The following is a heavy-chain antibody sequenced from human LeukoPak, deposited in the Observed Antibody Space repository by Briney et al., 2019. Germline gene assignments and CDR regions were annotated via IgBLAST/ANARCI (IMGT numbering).Heavy chain of an antibody. Sequence: PGGSLRLSCAASGFAFSSYGMHWVRQAPGKGLEWVSFIRYDGSNKYYADSVKGRFTISRDNSKNTLYPQMNSLRTEDTAVYYCAKGILRFLGWALDYWGQGTLVAVSS. J-gene: IGHJ4*02. V-gene: IGHV3-30*02. D-gene: IGHD3-3*01. CDR3: AKGILRFLGWALDY. CDR1: GFAFSSYG. CDR2: IRYDGSNK.